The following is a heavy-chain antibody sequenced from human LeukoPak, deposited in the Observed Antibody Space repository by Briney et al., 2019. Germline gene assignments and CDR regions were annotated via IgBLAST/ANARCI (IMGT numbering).Heavy chain of an antibody. CDR1: GFTVISNY. V-gene: IGHV3-66*01. D-gene: IGHD3-16*01. Sequence: GGSLRLSCAASGFTVISNYMSWVRQAPGKGLEWVSLIYSDGSSYYADSVKGRFTISRDTSKNTLYLQMNNLRAEDTAVYYCARDLTSYDYVWDYWGQGTLVTVSS. CDR3: ARDLTSYDYVWDY. CDR2: IYSDGSS. J-gene: IGHJ4*02.